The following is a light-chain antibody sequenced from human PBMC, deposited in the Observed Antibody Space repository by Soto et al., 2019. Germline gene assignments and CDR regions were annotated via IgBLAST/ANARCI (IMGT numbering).Light chain of an antibody. CDR3: QQSLSMLLT. V-gene: IGKV1-39*01. CDR1: QSISGY. J-gene: IGKJ4*01. CDR2: GAS. Sequence: DIQMTQSPSTLSASVGDRVAITCRASQSISGYLNWYQQKPGKAPKVLISGASTLHNGVPSRSRGRGSGTDLTLTISSLPPEVVATYYRQQSLSMLLTFEGGT.